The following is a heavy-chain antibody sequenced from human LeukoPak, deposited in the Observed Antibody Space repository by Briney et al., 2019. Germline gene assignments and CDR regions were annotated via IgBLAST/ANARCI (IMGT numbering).Heavy chain of an antibody. J-gene: IGHJ3*02. Sequence: GGSLRLSCAASGFTFSNYWMSWVRQAPGKGLEWVANINQDGSERYYVDSVKVRFTISRDNAKNSLYLQMSSLRAEDTALYYCARYCSSTNCHDAFDIWGQGTMVTVSS. CDR1: GFTFSNYW. CDR2: INQDGSER. D-gene: IGHD2-2*01. CDR3: ARYCSSTNCHDAFDI. V-gene: IGHV3-7*01.